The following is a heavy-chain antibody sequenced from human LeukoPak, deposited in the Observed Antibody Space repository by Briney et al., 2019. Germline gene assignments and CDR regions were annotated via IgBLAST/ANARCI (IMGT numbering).Heavy chain of an antibody. CDR1: GGSIISSSYY. J-gene: IGHJ4*02. Sequence: PSETLSLTCTLSGGSIISSSYYWGWIRQAPGKGLEWIGSIYYSGKTYYNPALMSRVTMSVDTSKDQFSLRLTSVTAADTAVYYCARISYTVTKGGARDYWGQGTLVTVSS. CDR3: ARISYTVTKGGARDY. CDR2: IYYSGKT. D-gene: IGHD4-17*01. V-gene: IGHV4-39*07.